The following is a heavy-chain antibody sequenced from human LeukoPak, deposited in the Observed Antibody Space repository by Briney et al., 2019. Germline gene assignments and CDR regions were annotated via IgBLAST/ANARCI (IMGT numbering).Heavy chain of an antibody. J-gene: IGHJ4*02. Sequence: GPSVKVSCKASGYTFTGYYMHWVRQAPGQGLEWMGWINPNSGGTNYAQKFQGRVTMTRDTSTSTVYMELSSLRSEDTAVYYCARDYGDSFFDYWGQGTLVTVSS. V-gene: IGHV1-2*02. D-gene: IGHD4-17*01. CDR2: INPNSGGT. CDR3: ARDYGDSFFDY. CDR1: GYTFTGYY.